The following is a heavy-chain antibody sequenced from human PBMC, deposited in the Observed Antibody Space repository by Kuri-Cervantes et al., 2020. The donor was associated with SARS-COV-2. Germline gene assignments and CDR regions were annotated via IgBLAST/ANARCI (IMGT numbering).Heavy chain of an antibody. J-gene: IGHJ4*02. Sequence: ASVKVSCKASGYTLNTFGITWVRQASGQGLEWMGRSSAYSDDTSSAEKFKGRVTMTQDASTNTAYMEITDLRSDDTAIYFCARVSSMYLPTYYFDFWGQGSLVTVSS. CDR1: GYTLNTFG. CDR3: ARVSSMYLPTYYFDF. CDR2: SSAYSDDT. V-gene: IGHV1-18*01. D-gene: IGHD2-8*01.